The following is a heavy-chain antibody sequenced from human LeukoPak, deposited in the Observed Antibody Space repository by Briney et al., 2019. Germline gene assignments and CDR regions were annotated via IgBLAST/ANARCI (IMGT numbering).Heavy chain of an antibody. CDR3: ARGADGYNSVYLVAFDY. Sequence: SETLSLTCTVSGGSISSSSYYWGWIRQPPGKGLEWIGSIYYSGSTYYNPSLKSRVTISVDTSKNQFSLELSSVTAADTAVYYCARGADGYNSVYLVAFDYWGQGTLVTVSS. D-gene: IGHD5-24*01. J-gene: IGHJ4*02. CDR2: IYYSGST. V-gene: IGHV4-39*07. CDR1: GGSISSSSYY.